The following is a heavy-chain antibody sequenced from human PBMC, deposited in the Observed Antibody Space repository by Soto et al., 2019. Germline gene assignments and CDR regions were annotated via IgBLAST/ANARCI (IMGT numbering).Heavy chain of an antibody. CDR2: MNPNSGNT. J-gene: IGHJ4*02. CDR1: GYTFTSYD. V-gene: IGHV1-8*01. CDR3: ARGPPCITMVRGVSVGYGY. D-gene: IGHD3-10*01. Sequence: QVQLVQSGAEVKKPGASVKVSCKASGYTFTSYDINWVRQATGQGLEWMGWMNPNSGNTGYAQKFQGRVTMTRNTSISTAYMELSSLRSEDTAVYYCARGPPCITMVRGVSVGYGYWGQGTLVTVSS.